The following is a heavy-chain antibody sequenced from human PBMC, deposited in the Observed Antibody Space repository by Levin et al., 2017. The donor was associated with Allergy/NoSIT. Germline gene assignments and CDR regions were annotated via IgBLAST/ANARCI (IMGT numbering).Heavy chain of an antibody. V-gene: IGHV3-48*03. CDR3: ARATSSWYPIDY. Sequence: GSLKISCAASGFTLSSYEMNWVRQAPGKGLEWISYISSSSSSMYYVDSVKGRFTISRDNAKNSLYLQMHSLRAEDTAVYFCARATSSWYPIDYWGQGTLVTVSS. J-gene: IGHJ4*02. CDR2: ISSSSSSM. D-gene: IGHD6-13*01. CDR1: GFTLSSYE.